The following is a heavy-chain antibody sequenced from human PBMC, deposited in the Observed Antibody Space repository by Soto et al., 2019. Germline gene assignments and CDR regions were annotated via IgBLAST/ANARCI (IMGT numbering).Heavy chain of an antibody. CDR3: AIYGGNPWGNWFDP. V-gene: IGHV4-31*03. CDR2: IYYSGST. CDR1: GGSISSGGYY. Sequence: QVQLQESGPGLVKPSQTLSLTCTVSGGSISSGGYYWSWIRQHPGKGLEWIGYIYYSGSTYYNPSLEIRVTISVDTSKNQFSLKLSSVTAADTAVYYCAIYGGNPWGNWFDPWGQGTLVTVSS. D-gene: IGHD1-26*01. J-gene: IGHJ5*02.